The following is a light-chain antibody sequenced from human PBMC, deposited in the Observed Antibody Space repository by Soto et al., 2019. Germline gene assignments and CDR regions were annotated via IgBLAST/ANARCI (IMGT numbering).Light chain of an antibody. CDR1: QIINRLY. Sequence: EIVLTQSPGTLSLSPGEGATLSCRASQIINRLYLSWYQQKPGQAPRLLIYDASNKATGIPARFSGSGSGTDFTLTINSLEPEDFAVYYCQQRSNWPLTFGGGTKVDIK. J-gene: IGKJ4*01. V-gene: IGKV3-11*01. CDR2: DAS. CDR3: QQRSNWPLT.